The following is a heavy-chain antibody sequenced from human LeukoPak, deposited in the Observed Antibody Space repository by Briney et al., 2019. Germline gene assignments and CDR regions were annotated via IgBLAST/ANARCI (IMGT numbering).Heavy chain of an antibody. CDR1: GFTFSNYW. Sequence: GGSLRLSCAASGFTFSNYWMSWVGQAPGKGLEWVANIKQDGSEKYYVDSVKGRFTISRDNAKNSLYLQMNSLRVEDTAVYYCARDRWGYSYGGDWGQGTLVTVSS. J-gene: IGHJ4*02. CDR2: IKQDGSEK. V-gene: IGHV3-7*01. D-gene: IGHD5-18*01. CDR3: ARDRWGYSYGGD.